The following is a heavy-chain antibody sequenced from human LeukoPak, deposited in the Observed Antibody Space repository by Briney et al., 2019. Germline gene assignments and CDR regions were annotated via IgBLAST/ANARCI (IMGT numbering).Heavy chain of an antibody. CDR1: GGSMSGYY. D-gene: IGHD7-27*01. J-gene: IGHJ5*02. Sequence: SETLSLTCTVSGGSMSGYYWSWIRQTPGGGLQWIGYFYYTGLTRSNPSLESRVTILGDTSKNQFSLRLTSMTAADTAMYYCAKDAVAPGEDYYDPWGPGTLVTVSS. CDR3: AKDAVAPGEDYYDP. V-gene: IGHV4-59*01. CDR2: FYYTGLT.